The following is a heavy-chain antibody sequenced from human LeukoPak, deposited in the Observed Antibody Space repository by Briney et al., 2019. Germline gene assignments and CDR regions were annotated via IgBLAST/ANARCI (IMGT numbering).Heavy chain of an antibody. J-gene: IGHJ2*01. V-gene: IGHV5-51*01. Sequence: LGESLKIPCKGSGYSFTSYWIGWVRQMPGKDLEWMAIIYPGDSDIRYSPSFQGQVTISADTSISTAYLQWSSLKASDTAMYYCARPRGIAAAGSLGYFDLWGRGTLVTVSS. CDR2: IYPGDSDI. CDR1: GYSFTSYW. D-gene: IGHD6-13*01. CDR3: ARPRGIAAAGSLGYFDL.